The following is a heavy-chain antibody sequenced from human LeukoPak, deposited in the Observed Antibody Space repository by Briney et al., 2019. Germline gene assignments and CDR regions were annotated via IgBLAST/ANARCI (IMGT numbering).Heavy chain of an antibody. D-gene: IGHD5-18*01. CDR1: GFTFDDYA. J-gene: IGHJ4*02. CDR3: ARSAMEDY. CDR2: ISGDGGST. Sequence: GGSLRLSCAASGFTFDDYAMHWVRQAPGKGLEWVSLISGDGGSTYYADSVKGRFTISRDNAKNSLYLQMNSLRAEDTAVYYCARSAMEDYWGQGTLVTVSS. V-gene: IGHV3-43*02.